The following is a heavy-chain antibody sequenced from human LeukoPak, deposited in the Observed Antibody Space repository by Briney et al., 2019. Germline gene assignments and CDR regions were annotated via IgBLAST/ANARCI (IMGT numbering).Heavy chain of an antibody. V-gene: IGHV4-59*01. J-gene: IGHJ4*02. D-gene: IGHD5-24*01. CDR3: TRRGKDYYNLYDFEF. CDR2: IDYSGST. Sequence: ASETLSLTCTVSGCSISSYYRSWIRQPPGKGLEWIGYIDYSGSTKYNPSLKSRVTISVDMSKNQLSLKLRSVTAADTAVYYCTRRGKDYYNLYDFEFWGQGALVTVSS. CDR1: GCSISSYY.